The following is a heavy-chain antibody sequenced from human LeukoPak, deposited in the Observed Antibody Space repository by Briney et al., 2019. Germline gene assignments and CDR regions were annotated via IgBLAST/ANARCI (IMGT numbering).Heavy chain of an antibody. CDR3: ARTTEGYAGGPGYSYYYYMDV. CDR2: IHYSGST. V-gene: IGHV4-59*01. CDR1: GGSISSYY. J-gene: IGHJ6*03. D-gene: IGHD5-12*01. Sequence: KTSETLSLTCTVSGGSISSYYWSWIRQPPGKGLEWIGYIHYSGSTHYNPSLKGRVTISVDTSKNQVSLKLRSVTAADTAVYYCARTTEGYAGGPGYSYYYYMDVWGKGTTVTVSS.